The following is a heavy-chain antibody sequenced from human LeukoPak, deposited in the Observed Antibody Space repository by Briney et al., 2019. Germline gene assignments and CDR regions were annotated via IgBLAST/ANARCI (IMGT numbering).Heavy chain of an antibody. V-gene: IGHV4-59*01. CDR1: GGSLSRDY. Sequence: SETLSLTCTASGGSLSRDYWSWLRQPPGKGLEWIGYVSYSGSTNYNPSLNSRLTISLDTSKTRFSLKLSTVTAADTAKYFCARYIRGPDYYIDVWGRGTTVTVSS. D-gene: IGHD1-14*01. J-gene: IGHJ6*03. CDR3: ARYIRGPDYYIDV. CDR2: VSYSGST.